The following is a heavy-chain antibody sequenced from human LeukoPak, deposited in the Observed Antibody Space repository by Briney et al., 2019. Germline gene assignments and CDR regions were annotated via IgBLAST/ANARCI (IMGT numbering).Heavy chain of an antibody. D-gene: IGHD2-2*01. J-gene: IGHJ5*02. V-gene: IGHV4-30-4*01. CDR1: GGSVSSGDYY. CDR2: IYYSGTT. CDR3: ARYQPMGQWGSWFDP. Sequence: PSETLSLTCTVSGGSVSSGDYYWSWIRQPPGKGLEWIGYIYYSGTTYYNPSLKSRISISVDTSKNQFSLKLSSVTAADTAVYYCARYQPMGQWGSWFDPWGQGTLVTVSS.